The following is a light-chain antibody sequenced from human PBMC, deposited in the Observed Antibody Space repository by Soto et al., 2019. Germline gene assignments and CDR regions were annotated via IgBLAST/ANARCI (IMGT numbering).Light chain of an antibody. CDR2: KAT. CDR1: QRIDTW. CDR3: QQYETFSPWT. V-gene: IGKV1-5*03. J-gene: IGKJ1*01. Sequence: DIQMTQSPSILSASVGDRVTITCRASQRIDTWLAWYQQKPGTAPKLLIYKATILQSGVPSRFSGSGSGTEFTLAISILEPDDFATYYCQQYETFSPWTFGQGTKVE.